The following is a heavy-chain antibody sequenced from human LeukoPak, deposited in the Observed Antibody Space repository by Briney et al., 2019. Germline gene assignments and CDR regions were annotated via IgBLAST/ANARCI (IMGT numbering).Heavy chain of an antibody. V-gene: IGHV1-69*13. CDR1: GGTFSSYA. J-gene: IGHJ4*02. Sequence: ASVKVSCKASGGTFSSYAISWVRQAPGQGLEWMGGIIPIFGTANYAQKFQGRVTITADESTSTAYMELSSLRSEDTAVYYCARGTALGYYFDYWGQGTLVTVPS. CDR3: ARGTALGYYFDY. CDR2: IIPIFGTA. D-gene: IGHD1-1*01.